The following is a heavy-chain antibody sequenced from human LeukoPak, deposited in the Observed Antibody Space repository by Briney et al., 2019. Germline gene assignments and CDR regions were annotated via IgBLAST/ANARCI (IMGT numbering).Heavy chain of an antibody. CDR3: ASVREWQLQNAPFDY. J-gene: IGHJ4*02. Sequence: GALRLSFAASGFTLKRHWIDLVRPAPGEGLEWVAHIKQDGSEKYYVDSVKGRFTISRDNAKNSLHLQMNSLRAEDTAVYYCASVREWQLQNAPFDYWGQGTLVTVSS. V-gene: IGHV3-7*01. CDR2: IKQDGSEK. D-gene: IGHD2-15*01. CDR1: GFTLKRHW.